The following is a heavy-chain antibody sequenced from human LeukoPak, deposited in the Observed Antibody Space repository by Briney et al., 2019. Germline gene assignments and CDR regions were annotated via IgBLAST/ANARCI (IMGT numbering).Heavy chain of an antibody. J-gene: IGHJ4*02. CDR2: IIPILGIA. Sequence: SVKVSCKASGGTFSSYAISWVRQAPGQGLEWMGRIIPILGIANYAQKFQGRVTITADKSTSTAYMELSSLRSEDTAVYYCAEGDSSSWYYFDYWGQGTLVTVSS. CDR1: GGTFSSYA. CDR3: AEGDSSSWYYFDY. V-gene: IGHV1-69*04. D-gene: IGHD6-13*01.